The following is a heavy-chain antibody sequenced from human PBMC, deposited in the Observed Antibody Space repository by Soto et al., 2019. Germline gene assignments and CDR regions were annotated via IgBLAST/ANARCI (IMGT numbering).Heavy chain of an antibody. D-gene: IGHD6-6*01. J-gene: IGHJ4*02. Sequence: EVQLLESGGGLVQPGGSLRLSCAASGFTFSTYAMSWVRQAPAKGLEWVSAISGTGGSTYYAYSVKGRFTISRDNSKNTLYLQMNSLRAEDTAVYYCAKNWDTTSSSASHWGQGTLVTVSS. CDR2: ISGTGGST. CDR1: GFTFSTYA. V-gene: IGHV3-23*01. CDR3: AKNWDTTSSSASH.